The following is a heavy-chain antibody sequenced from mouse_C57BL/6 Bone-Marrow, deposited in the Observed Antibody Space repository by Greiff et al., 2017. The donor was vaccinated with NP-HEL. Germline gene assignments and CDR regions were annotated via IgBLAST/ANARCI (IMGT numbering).Heavy chain of an antibody. CDR3: AMSAH. J-gene: IGHJ2*01. CDR2: IYPADGDT. Sequence: VQLQQPGAELVKPGASVKVSCKASGYTFTSYWMHWVKQRPGQGLEWIGRIYPADGDTNYNQKFMGKATLSVDKSSSTAYMRLSSLTSEDSAVYYCAMSAHWGQGTTLTVSS. V-gene: IGHV1-74*01. CDR1: GYTFTSYW.